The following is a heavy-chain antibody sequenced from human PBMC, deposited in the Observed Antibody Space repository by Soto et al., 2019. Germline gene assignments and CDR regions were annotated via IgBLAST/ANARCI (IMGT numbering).Heavy chain of an antibody. D-gene: IGHD4-4*01. CDR2: VYHSGST. CDR1: GGSISSYY. V-gene: IGHV4-59*01. CDR3: ARVHPATVVTFFDY. J-gene: IGHJ4*02. Sequence: LTCSVSGGSISSYYWSWIRQSPGKGLEWIGYVYHSGSTNYNPSLKSRVTISVDTSKNQFSLKLSSVTAADTAVYYCARVHPATVVTFFDYWGQGTLVTVSP.